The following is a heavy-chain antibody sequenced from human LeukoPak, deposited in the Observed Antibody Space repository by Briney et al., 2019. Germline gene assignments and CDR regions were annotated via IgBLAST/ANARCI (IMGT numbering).Heavy chain of an antibody. CDR1: GFTFSSYG. J-gene: IGHJ6*03. D-gene: IGHD3-22*01. CDR2: IRYDGSNK. V-gene: IGHV3-30*02. CDR3: AKSAYYYDSSGYYYYYYYMDV. Sequence: PGGSLRLSCAASGFTFSSYGMHWVRQAPGKGLEWVAFIRYDGSNKYYADSVKGRFTISRDNSKNTLYLQINSLRAEDTAVYYCAKSAYYYDSSGYYYYYYYMDVWGKGTTVTASS.